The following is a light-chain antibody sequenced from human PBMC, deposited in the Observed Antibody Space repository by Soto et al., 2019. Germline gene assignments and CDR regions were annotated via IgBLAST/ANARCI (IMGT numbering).Light chain of an antibody. V-gene: IGKV3-20*01. CDR3: QHYAPLPVT. Sequence: EIVLTQSPGTLSLSPGERATLSCWARPVITYNKLAWYQHRPGQAPRLLLYGASSRATGCPHRFSGGGSGTDFTLTISRLEPEDFAVYYCQHYAPLPVTFGGGTKVEIK. CDR2: GAS. J-gene: IGKJ4*01. CDR1: PVITYNK.